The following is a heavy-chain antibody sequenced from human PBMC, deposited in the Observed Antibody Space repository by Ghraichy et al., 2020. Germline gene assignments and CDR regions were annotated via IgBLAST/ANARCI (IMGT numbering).Heavy chain of an antibody. D-gene: IGHD2-2*01. CDR1: GGSFSGYY. J-gene: IGHJ5*02. CDR3: ARHNIVVVPAATWFDP. Sequence: SETLSLTCAVYGGSFSGYYWSWIRQPPGKGLEWIGEINHSGSTNYNPSLKSRVTISVDTSKNQFSLKLSSVTAADTAVYYCARHNIVVVPAATWFDPWGQGTLVTVSS. V-gene: IGHV4-34*01. CDR2: INHSGST.